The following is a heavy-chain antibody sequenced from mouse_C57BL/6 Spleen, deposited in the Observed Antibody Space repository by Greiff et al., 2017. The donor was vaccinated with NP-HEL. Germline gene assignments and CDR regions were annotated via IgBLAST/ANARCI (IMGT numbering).Heavy chain of an antibody. J-gene: IGHJ4*01. Sequence: QVQLKQPGAELVKPGASVKLSCKASGYTFTSYWMQWVKQRPGQGLEWIGEIDPSDSYTHYNQKFKGKATLTVDTPASTAYMQLSSLTSEDSAVYYCARRLIYYGNPYYAMDYWGQGTSVTVSS. CDR1: GYTFTSYW. D-gene: IGHD2-1*01. CDR2: IDPSDSYT. V-gene: IGHV1-50*01. CDR3: ARRLIYYGNPYYAMDY.